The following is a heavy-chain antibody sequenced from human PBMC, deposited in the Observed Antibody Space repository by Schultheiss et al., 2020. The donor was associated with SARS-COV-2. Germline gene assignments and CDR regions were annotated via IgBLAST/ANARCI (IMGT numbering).Heavy chain of an antibody. V-gene: IGHV4-61*02. J-gene: IGHJ1*01. D-gene: IGHD2-15*01. CDR2: IYTSGST. CDR1: GGSISSGSYY. Sequence: SETLSLTCTVSGGSISSGSYYWSWIRQPAGKGLEWIGRIYTSGSTNYNPSLESRVTMSVDTSKNQFSLKLSSVTAADTAVYYCARSGYCSGGSCYSPSYAEYFQHWGQGTLVTVSS. CDR3: ARSGYCSGGSCYSPSYAEYFQH.